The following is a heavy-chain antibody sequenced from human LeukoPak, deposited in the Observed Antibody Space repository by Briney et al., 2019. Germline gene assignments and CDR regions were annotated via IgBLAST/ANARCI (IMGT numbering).Heavy chain of an antibody. Sequence: GGSLRLSCAASGFTFSSYSMHWVRQAPGKGLEWVAVIWYDGSNKYYADSVKGRFTISRDNSKNTLYLQMNSLRAEDTAVYYCARDMEHGSGSYYTGGYGSTVCGQGTTVTVSS. V-gene: IGHV3-33*01. CDR1: GFTFSSYS. J-gene: IGHJ6*02. D-gene: IGHD3-10*01. CDR2: IWYDGSNK. CDR3: ARDMEHGSGSYYTGGYGSTV.